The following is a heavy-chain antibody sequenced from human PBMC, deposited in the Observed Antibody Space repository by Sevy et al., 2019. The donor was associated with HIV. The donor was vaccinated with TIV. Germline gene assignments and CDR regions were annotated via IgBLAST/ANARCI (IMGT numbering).Heavy chain of an antibody. CDR2: INHSGST. CDR3: GRGDIVVVVAATRFGWFDP. D-gene: IGHD2-15*01. J-gene: IGHJ5*02. V-gene: IGHV4-34*01. CDR1: GGSFSGYY. Sequence: SETLSLTCAVYGGSFSGYYWSWIRQPPGKGLEWIGEINHSGSTNYNPSLKSRVTISVDTSKNQFSLKLSSVTAADTAVYYCGRGDIVVVVAATRFGWFDPWGQGTLVTVSS.